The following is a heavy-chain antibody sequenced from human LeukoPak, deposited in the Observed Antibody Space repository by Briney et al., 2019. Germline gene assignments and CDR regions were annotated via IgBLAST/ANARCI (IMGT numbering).Heavy chain of an antibody. D-gene: IGHD4-23*01. CDR3: ARVRIGLDYGGFDP. V-gene: IGHV3-7*01. CDR1: GFTFGSYW. CDR2: IKQDGSEK. Sequence: GGSLRLSCAASGFTFGSYWMSWVRQAPGKGLEWVANIKQDGSEKYYVDSVKGRFTISRDNAKNSLYLQMNSLRAEDTAVYYCARVRIGLDYGGFDPWGQGTLVTVSS. J-gene: IGHJ5*02.